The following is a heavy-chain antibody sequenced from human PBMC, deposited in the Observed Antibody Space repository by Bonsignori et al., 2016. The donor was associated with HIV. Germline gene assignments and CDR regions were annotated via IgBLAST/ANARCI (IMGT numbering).Heavy chain of an antibody. CDR2: ISNSGSA. J-gene: IGHJ4*02. D-gene: IGHD3-10*01. CDR1: GGSISSYY. Sequence: LRLSCTVSGGSISSYYWSWIRQPPGKGLEWIGYISNSGSAYYNPSLKSRVTISVDTSKNQFSLKLSSVTAADTAVYYCARDKGYGSGSYYLGDFDFWGQGTLVTVSS. V-gene: IGHV4-59*01. CDR3: ARDKGYGSGSYYLGDFDF.